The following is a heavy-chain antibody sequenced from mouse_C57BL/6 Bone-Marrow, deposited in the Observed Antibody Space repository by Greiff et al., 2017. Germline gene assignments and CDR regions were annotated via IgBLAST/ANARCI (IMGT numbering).Heavy chain of an antibody. CDR2: IDPENGDT. D-gene: IGHD4-1*01. J-gene: IGHJ2*01. CDR3: TTMYWY. V-gene: IGHV14-4*01. Sequence: EVQLQQSGAELVRPGASVKLSCTASGFNIKDDYLHREQPKPEQGLEWIGWIDPENGDTEYAAKFQGKATITADTSSNSAYLQLSSLTSEDTAVYYCTTMYWYGGQGTTLTVPS. CDR1: GFNIKDDY.